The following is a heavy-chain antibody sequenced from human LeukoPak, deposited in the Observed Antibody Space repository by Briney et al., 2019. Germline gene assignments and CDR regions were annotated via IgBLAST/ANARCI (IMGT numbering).Heavy chain of an antibody. CDR2: IYYSGST. Sequence: PSETLSLTCTVSGGSISSSSYYWGWIRQPPGKGLEWIGSIYYSGSTNYNPSLKSRVTISVDTSKNQFSLKLSSVTAADTAVYYCARETIAVAGEWGQGTLVTVSS. CDR3: ARETIAVAGE. V-gene: IGHV4-39*07. J-gene: IGHJ4*02. CDR1: GGSISSSSYY. D-gene: IGHD6-19*01.